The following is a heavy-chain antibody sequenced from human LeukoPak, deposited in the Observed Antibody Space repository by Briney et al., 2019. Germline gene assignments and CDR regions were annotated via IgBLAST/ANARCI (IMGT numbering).Heavy chain of an antibody. J-gene: IGHJ4*02. CDR2: YYSGGST. D-gene: IGHD3-22*01. V-gene: IGHV3-53*01. CDR1: RLIVSSNY. Sequence: GVSLRLSCAASRLIVSSNYMSGVRHAPGESREWVSLYYSGGSTYYADSVKGRVTISRDNSKNTLYLQMNSLRAEDTAVYYCARAKYYYDSSGYYYYYFDYWGQGTLVTVSS. CDR3: ARAKYYYDSSGYYYYYFDY.